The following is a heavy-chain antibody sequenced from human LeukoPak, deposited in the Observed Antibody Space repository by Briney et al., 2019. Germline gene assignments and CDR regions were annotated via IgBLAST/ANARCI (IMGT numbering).Heavy chain of an antibody. V-gene: IGHV3-64D*09. CDR2: ISSNGGST. CDR3: VSSIVGATHAFDI. CDR1: GFTFSSYV. Sequence: PGGSLRLSCSASGFTFSSYVMHWVRQAPGKGLEYVSVISSNGGSTYYADSVKGRFTISRDNSKNTLYLQMSSLRAEDTAVYYCVSSIVGATHAFDIWGQGTMVTVSS. D-gene: IGHD1-26*01. J-gene: IGHJ3*02.